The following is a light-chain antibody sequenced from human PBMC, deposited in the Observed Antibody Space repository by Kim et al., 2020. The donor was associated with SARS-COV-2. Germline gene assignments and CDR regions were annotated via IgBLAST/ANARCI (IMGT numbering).Light chain of an antibody. Sequence: GQRVTISCSGSSSDIGIYYVSWYQQVPGRAPKQLIFNNNRRPSGVPDRFSGSKSGTAASLAISGLRSEDEADYYCAAWDDGLGGVVFGGGTQLTVL. CDR2: NNN. J-gene: IGLJ3*02. CDR1: SSDIGIYY. V-gene: IGLV1-47*01. CDR3: AAWDDGLGGVV.